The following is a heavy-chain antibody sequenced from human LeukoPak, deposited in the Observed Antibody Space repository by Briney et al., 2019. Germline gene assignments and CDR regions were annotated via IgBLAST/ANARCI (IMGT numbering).Heavy chain of an antibody. V-gene: IGHV1-46*01. CDR3: ARGPYYSDTINFYSRHDAFDI. Sequence: ASVKVSCKASGYTFTSYYMHWVRQAPGQGLEWMGIINPSGGSTSYAQRFQGRVTMTRDTSTSTVHMELSSLRSEDTAVYYCARGPYYSDTINFYSRHDAFDIWGQGTMVTVSS. D-gene: IGHD3-22*01. CDR1: GYTFTSYY. CDR2: INPSGGST. J-gene: IGHJ3*02.